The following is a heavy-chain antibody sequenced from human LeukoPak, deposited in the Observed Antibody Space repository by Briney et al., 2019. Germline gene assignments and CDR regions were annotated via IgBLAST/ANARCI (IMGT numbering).Heavy chain of an antibody. J-gene: IGHJ4*02. CDR1: GFTFSSYS. CDR3: ATVGRSTRPGH. CDR2: ISTSGSTV. D-gene: IGHD6-6*01. V-gene: IGHV3-48*04. Sequence: QAGGSLRLSCAAPGFTFSSYSMNWVRQAPGKGLEWVSYISTSGSTVYYADSVKGRFTISRDNARNSLYLQMNSLRAEDTAVYYCATVGRSTRPGHWGQGTLVTVSS.